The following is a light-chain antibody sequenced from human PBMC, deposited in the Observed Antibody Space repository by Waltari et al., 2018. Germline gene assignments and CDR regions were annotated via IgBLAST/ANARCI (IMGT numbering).Light chain of an antibody. CDR3: QHYVSLPVT. J-gene: IGKJ1*01. CDR1: QSVSRA. Sequence: EIVLTQSPGPLSLPPGERATLSCRASQSVSRALAWYQQNPGQAPRLLIYGASNRATGIPDRFSGSGSGTDVSLIISRLEPEDFAVYYCQHYVSLPVTFGQGTKVEIK. V-gene: IGKV3-20*01. CDR2: GAS.